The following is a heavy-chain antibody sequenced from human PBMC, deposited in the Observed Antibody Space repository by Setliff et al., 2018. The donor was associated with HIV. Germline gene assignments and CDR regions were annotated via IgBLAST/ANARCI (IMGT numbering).Heavy chain of an antibody. V-gene: IGHV3-21*01. CDR3: ARESMSQNAFDI. J-gene: IGHJ3*02. CDR2: ISSSSSYI. CDR1: GFTFSSYA. Sequence: GGSLRLSCAASGFTFSSYAMHWVRQAPGKGLEWVSSISSSSSYIYHADSVKGRFTISRDNAKNSLYLQMNSLRAEDTAVYYCARESMSQNAFDIWGQGTMVTVSS.